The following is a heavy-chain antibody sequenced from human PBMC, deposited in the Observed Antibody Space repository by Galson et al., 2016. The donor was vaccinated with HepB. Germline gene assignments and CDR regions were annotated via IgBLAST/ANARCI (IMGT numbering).Heavy chain of an antibody. J-gene: IGHJ4*02. CDR1: GFTLSSYW. V-gene: IGHV3-7*05. Sequence: SLRLSCAASGFTLSSYWMSWVRQAPGKGLEWVANIKQDGSEEYYVDSVKGRFTISRDNAKNSLYLQMNSLRAEDTAVYYCARGRGSGSHDYWGQGTLVTVSS. D-gene: IGHD3-10*01. CDR3: ARGRGSGSHDY. CDR2: IKQDGSEE.